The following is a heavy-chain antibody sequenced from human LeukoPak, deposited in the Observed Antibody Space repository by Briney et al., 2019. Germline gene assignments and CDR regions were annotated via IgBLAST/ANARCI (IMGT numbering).Heavy chain of an antibody. CDR1: GFTFSNYE. V-gene: IGHV3-48*03. CDR3: ARKDRLGYSYGQGPFDF. D-gene: IGHD5-18*01. J-gene: IGHJ4*02. CDR2: ITPSGSTK. Sequence: GGSLRLACAASGFTFSNYEVNWVRQAPGKGLEWVSYITPSGSTKYYADSVKGRFTISRDNAKNSLYLQMNSLRAEDTAVYYCARKDRLGYSYGQGPFDFWGQGTLVTVSS.